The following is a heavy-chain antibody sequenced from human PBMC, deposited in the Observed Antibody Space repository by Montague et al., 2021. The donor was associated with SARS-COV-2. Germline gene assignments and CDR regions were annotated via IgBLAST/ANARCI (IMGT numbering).Heavy chain of an antibody. V-gene: IGHV4-34*01. CDR1: GGSFSNYY. J-gene: IGHJ1*01. D-gene: IGHD3-22*01. CDR3: ARGPKMGGSGYYYN. CDR2: INHSGST. Sequence: SETLSLTCAVYGGSFSNYYWTWIRQPPGKGLEWIGEINHSGSTNYNPSLKSRVTISVDTSKNQFSLELSSVTVADTAVYSCARGPKMGGSGYYYNWGQGILVTVSS.